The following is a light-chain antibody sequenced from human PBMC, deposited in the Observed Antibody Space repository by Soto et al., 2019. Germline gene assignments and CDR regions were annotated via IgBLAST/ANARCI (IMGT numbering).Light chain of an antibody. V-gene: IGKV1-5*03. CDR1: QSIGNW. CDR3: QQDYSYPYT. Sequence: DIPMTQSPSTLSASVGDRVTITCRASQSIGNWLAWYQQKPGKAPKLLIYKASSLESGVPSRFSGSGSGTEFTLTISSLQPDDFATYYCQQDYSYPYTFGQGTKLEIK. J-gene: IGKJ2*01. CDR2: KAS.